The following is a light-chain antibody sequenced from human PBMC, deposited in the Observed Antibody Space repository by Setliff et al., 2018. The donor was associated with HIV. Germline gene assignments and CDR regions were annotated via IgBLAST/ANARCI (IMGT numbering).Light chain of an antibody. CDR2: WAS. V-gene: IGKV4-1*01. Sequence: IVMTQSXXXLAVSLGERATINXKSSQGVLYSPHNKNFLAWYQQKPGQSPKLLIYWASTRESGVPDRFIGSGSWTDFTLTISTLKAXXXXXXXCQXXYSPPLTFGGGTKVDIK. CDR3: QXXYSPPLT. J-gene: IGKJ4*01. CDR1: QGVLYSPHNKNF.